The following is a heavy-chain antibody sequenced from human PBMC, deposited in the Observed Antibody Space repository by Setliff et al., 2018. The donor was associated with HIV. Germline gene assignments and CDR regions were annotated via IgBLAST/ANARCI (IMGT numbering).Heavy chain of an antibody. V-gene: IGHV1-2*02. CDR3: ARAYFGSGIYY. CDR1: GYTFTDYY. Sequence: ASVKVSCKASGYTFTDYYIHWVRQAPGQGLEWMGWIYPNTGGTNYAQKFQGRVTMTRDTSISTAYMELSRLRSDDTAVYYCARAYFGSGIYYWGQGTLVTVSS. J-gene: IGHJ4*02. CDR2: IYPNTGGT. D-gene: IGHD3-10*01.